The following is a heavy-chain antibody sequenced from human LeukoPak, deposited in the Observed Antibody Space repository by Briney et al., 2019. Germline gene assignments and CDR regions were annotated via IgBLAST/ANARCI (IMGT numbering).Heavy chain of an antibody. CDR2: IIPILGIA. CDR3: ARVWGELGPFDY. V-gene: IGHV1-69*04. CDR1: GGTFSSYA. D-gene: IGHD7-27*01. J-gene: IGHJ4*02. Sequence: GASVNVSCKASGGTFSSYAISWVRQAPGQGLEWMGRIIPILGIANYAQKFQGRVTITADKSTSTAYMELSSLRSEDTAVYYCARVWGELGPFDYWGQGSLVTVSS.